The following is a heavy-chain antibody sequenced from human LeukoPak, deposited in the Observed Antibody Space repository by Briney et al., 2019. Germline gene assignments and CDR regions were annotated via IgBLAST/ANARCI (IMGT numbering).Heavy chain of an antibody. Sequence: ASVKVSCKASGYTFTGNYMHWVRQAPGQGLEWMGRINPNSGGTNYAQKFQGRVTMTRDTSISTAYMELSRLRSDDTAVYYCAIGGLRLGDWFDPWGQGTLVTVSS. CDR1: GYTFTGNY. CDR2: INPNSGGT. V-gene: IGHV1-2*06. D-gene: IGHD5-12*01. J-gene: IGHJ5*02. CDR3: AIGGLRLGDWFDP.